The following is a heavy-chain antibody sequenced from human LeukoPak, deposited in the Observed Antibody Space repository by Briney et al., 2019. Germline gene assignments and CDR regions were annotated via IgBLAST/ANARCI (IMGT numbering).Heavy chain of an antibody. CDR3: ARRNLKIHYYGLGSIDY. CDR2: INHSGRT. V-gene: IGHV4-34*01. Sequence: SETLSLTCAVYSGSFSVYYWSWIRQPPGKGLEWIGEINHSGRTNYNPSLKSRVTISVDTSKNQFSLKLNSVTAADTAVYYCARRNLKIHYYGLGSIDYWGQGTLVTVSS. D-gene: IGHD3-10*01. CDR1: SGSFSVYY. J-gene: IGHJ4*02.